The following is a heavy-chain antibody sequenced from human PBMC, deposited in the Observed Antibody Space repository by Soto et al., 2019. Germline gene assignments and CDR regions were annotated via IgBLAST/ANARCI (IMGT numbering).Heavy chain of an antibody. V-gene: IGHV1-18*01. CDR1: GYTFTSYG. J-gene: IGHJ4*02. Sequence: QVQLMQSGAEVKKPGASVKVSCKASGYTFTSYGISWVRQAPGQGLEWMGWISAYNGNTNYAQKLQGRVTMTTDTSTSTAYMKLRSMRSDDTAVYYCARGSTVVVVAAYFDFWGQGTLVTVSS. CDR3: ARGSTVVVVAAYFDF. D-gene: IGHD2-15*01. CDR2: ISAYNGNT.